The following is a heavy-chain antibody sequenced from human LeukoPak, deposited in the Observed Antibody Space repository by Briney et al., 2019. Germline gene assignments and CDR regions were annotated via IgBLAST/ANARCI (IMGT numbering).Heavy chain of an antibody. CDR2: ITSSSATI. CDR1: GFTFNYYS. CDR3: ARVWGSSDY. D-gene: IGHD3-16*01. Sequence: GGSLRLSCAASGFTFNYYSMNWFRQAPGKGLEWISYITSSSATIYYADSVRGRFTVSRDNAKDSLYLQMDSLRAEDTAVYYCARVWGSSDYWGQGTLVTVSS. V-gene: IGHV3-48*04. J-gene: IGHJ4*02.